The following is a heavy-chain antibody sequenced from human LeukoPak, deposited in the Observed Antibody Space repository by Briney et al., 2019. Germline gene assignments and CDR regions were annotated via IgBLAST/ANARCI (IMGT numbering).Heavy chain of an antibody. CDR3: ARHYLSDGILSTFDP. J-gene: IGHJ5*02. Sequence: SETLSLTCTVSGGSISSSPYYWGWIRQPPGKGLEWIGTIYYRGSTYSNPSLNSRVTISLDTSKNQFSLRLRSVTTADTALYYCARHYLSDGILSTFDPWGQGTLVTVSS. CDR2: IYYRGST. D-gene: IGHD2-2*01. CDR1: GGSISSSPYY. V-gene: IGHV4-39*01.